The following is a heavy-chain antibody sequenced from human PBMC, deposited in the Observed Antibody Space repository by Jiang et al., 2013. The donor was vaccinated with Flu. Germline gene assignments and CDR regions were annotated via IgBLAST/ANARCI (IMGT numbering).Heavy chain of an antibody. J-gene: IGHJ2*01. CDR3: AAGPSNRIDWYLEV. V-gene: IGHV4-4*07. D-gene: IGHD3-10*01. CDR2: STRVGEP. Sequence: WYWIRQPAGRDCSGLAISTRVGEPPTNPSLERRTTMSLDVSKSQFSLSLSSVTAADTAMYYCAAGPSNRIDWYLEVWGRGSLVTVSS.